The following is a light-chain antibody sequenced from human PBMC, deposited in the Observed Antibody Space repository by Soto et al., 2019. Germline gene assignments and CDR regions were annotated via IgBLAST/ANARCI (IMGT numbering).Light chain of an antibody. CDR1: SSNIGNNY. V-gene: IGLV1-51*01. CDR3: GTWDSSLSAWV. Sequence: QSVLTQPPSVSAAPGQKVTISCSGSSSNIGNNYVSWYQQLPGTAPKLLIYDNNKRPSGSPDRFSGSKSGTSATLGITGLQTGDEADYYCGTWDSSLSAWVFGGGTKLTVL. CDR2: DNN. J-gene: IGLJ3*02.